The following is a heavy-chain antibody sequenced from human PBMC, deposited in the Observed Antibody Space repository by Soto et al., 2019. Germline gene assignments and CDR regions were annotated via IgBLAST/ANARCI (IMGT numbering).Heavy chain of an antibody. J-gene: IGHJ4*02. CDR2: IIPILGIA. CDR1: GGTFSSYT. V-gene: IGHV1-69*02. D-gene: IGHD3-10*01. CDR3: AARGGVYYGSGSHKIDY. Sequence: QVQLVQSGAEVKKPGSSVKVSCKASGGTFSSYTISWVRQAPGRGLEWMGRIIPILGIANYAQKFQGRVTITADKSTSKAYMELSSLRSEDTAVYYCAARGGVYYGSGSHKIDYWGQGTLVTVSS.